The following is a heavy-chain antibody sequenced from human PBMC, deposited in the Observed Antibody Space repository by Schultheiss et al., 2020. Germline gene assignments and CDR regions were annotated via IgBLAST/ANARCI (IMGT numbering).Heavy chain of an antibody. CDR1: GFTFSSYA. V-gene: IGHV3-30-3*01. CDR3: ARDGSISSTTEDAFDI. CDR2: ISYDGSNK. Sequence: GGSLRLSCAASGFTFSSYAMHWVRQAPGKGLEWVAVISYDGSNKYYADSVKGRFTISRDNSKNTLYLQMNSLRAEDTAVYYCARDGSISSTTEDAFDIWGRGTMVTGSS. J-gene: IGHJ3*02. D-gene: IGHD6-13*01.